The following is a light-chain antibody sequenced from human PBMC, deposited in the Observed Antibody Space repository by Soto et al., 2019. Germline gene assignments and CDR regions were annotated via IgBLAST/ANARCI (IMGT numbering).Light chain of an antibody. CDR3: QQYNNWPRA. V-gene: IGKV3-15*01. CDR2: GAS. J-gene: IGKJ2*01. Sequence: EIVMTQSPATLSVSPGERATLSCRASQSVSSNLAWYQQKPGQAPRLLIYGASTRATGIPARFSGSGSGTEFTLTISSLQSEDSAVYYCQQYNNWPRAFGQGTNLEIK. CDR1: QSVSSN.